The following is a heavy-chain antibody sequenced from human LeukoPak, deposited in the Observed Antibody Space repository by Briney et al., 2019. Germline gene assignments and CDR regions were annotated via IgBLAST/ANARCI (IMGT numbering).Heavy chain of an antibody. D-gene: IGHD3-22*01. CDR1: GFTFSSYP. CDR3: ASDKSSYYYDSSGYPY. J-gene: IGHJ4*02. Sequence: GGSLRLSCAASGFTFSSYPMSWVRQAPGKGLEWVSAISGSGGSTYYADSVKGRFTISRDNSKNTLYLQMNSLRAEDTAVYYCASDKSSYYYDSSGYPYWGQGTLVTVSS. CDR2: ISGSGGST. V-gene: IGHV3-23*01.